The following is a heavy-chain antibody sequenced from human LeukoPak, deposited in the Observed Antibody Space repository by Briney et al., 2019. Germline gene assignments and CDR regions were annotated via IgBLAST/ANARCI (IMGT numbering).Heavy chain of an antibody. J-gene: IGHJ6*03. Sequence: ASVKVYCKASGGTFSSYAISWVRQAPGQVLEWMGGIIPIFGTANYAQKFQGRVTITTDESTSTAYMELSSLRSEDTAVYYCARDGQQQIDYYMDVWGKGTTVTVSS. D-gene: IGHD6-13*01. CDR2: IIPIFGTA. V-gene: IGHV1-69*05. CDR1: GGTFSSYA. CDR3: ARDGQQQIDYYMDV.